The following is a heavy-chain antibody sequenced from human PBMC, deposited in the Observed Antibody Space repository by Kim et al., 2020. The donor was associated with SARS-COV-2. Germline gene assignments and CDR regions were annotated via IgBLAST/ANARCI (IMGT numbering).Heavy chain of an antibody. Sequence: ASVKVSCKASGYTFTSYGISWVRQAPGQGLEWMGWISAYNGNTNYAQKLQGRVTMTTDTSTSTAYMELRSLRSDYTAVYYCARERPYDILTGPNWFDPWGQGTLVTVSS. CDR3: ARERPYDILTGPNWFDP. V-gene: IGHV1-18*01. J-gene: IGHJ5*02. D-gene: IGHD3-9*01. CDR2: ISAYNGNT. CDR1: GYTFTSYG.